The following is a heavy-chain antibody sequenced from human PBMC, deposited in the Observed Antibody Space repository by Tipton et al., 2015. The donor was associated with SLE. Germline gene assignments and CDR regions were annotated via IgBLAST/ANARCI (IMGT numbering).Heavy chain of an antibody. V-gene: IGHV3-30-3*01. CDR2: ISYDGSNK. J-gene: IGHJ4*02. Sequence: SLRLSCAASGFTFSSYAMHWVRQAPGKGLEWVAVISYDGSNKYYADSVKGRFTISRDNSKNTLYLQMNSLRAEDTAVYYCARKRTGGFDYWGQGTLVTVSS. CDR1: GFTFSSYA. D-gene: IGHD1-26*01. CDR3: ARKRTGGFDY.